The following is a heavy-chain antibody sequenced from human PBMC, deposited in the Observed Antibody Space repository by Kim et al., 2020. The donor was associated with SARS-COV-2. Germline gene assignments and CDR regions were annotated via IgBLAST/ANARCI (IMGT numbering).Heavy chain of an antibody. V-gene: IGHV4-39*01. CDR3: ARHEGADYDILTGYYKPIDY. D-gene: IGHD3-9*01. J-gene: IGHJ4*02. CDR1: GGSISSSSYY. CDR2: IYYSGST. Sequence: SETLSLTCTVSGGSISSSSYYWGWIRQPPGKGLEWIGSIYYSGSTYYNPSLKSRVTISVDTSKNQFSLKLSSVTAADTDVYYCARHEGADYDILTGYYKPIDYWGQGTLVTVSS.